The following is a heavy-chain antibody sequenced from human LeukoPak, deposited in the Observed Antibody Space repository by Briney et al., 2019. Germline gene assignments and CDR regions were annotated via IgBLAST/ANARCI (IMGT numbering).Heavy chain of an antibody. CDR1: GGSISSGSYY. V-gene: IGHV4-39*07. D-gene: IGHD3-3*01. Sequence: TSETLSLTCTVSGGSISSGSYYWSWIRQPPGKGLEWIGSIYHSGSTYYNPSLKSRVTISVDTSKNQFSLKLSSVTAADTAVYYCARESHDFWSGYYMGSWGRGTLVTVSS. J-gene: IGHJ2*01. CDR2: IYHSGST. CDR3: ARESHDFWSGYYMGS.